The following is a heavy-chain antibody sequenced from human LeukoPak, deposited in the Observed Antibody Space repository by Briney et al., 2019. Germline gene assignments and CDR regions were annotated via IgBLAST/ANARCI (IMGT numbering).Heavy chain of an antibody. Sequence: GGSLRLSCAASGFTFSSYAMHWVRQAPGKGLEWVAVISYDGSNKYYADSVKGSFTIYRDNSKKTLYLQMNSLRAEDTAEYYCAGGVAGIDYWGQGTLVTVSS. V-gene: IGHV3-30-3*01. J-gene: IGHJ4*02. D-gene: IGHD6-19*01. CDR1: GFTFSSYA. CDR2: ISYDGSNK. CDR3: AGGVAGIDY.